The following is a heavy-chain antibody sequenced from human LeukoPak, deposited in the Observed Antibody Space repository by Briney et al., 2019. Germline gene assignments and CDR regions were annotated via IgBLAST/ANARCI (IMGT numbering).Heavy chain of an antibody. CDR1: GGSFSGYY. Sequence: SETPSLTCAVYGGSFSGYYGSWIRQPPGKGLEWIGEINHSGSTNYNPSLTSRVTISVDTSKNQFSLKLSSVPAADTAVYYCARWEGGSYYDFDYWGQGTLVTVSS. J-gene: IGHJ4*02. D-gene: IGHD1-26*01. CDR3: ARWEGGSYYDFDY. V-gene: IGHV4-34*01. CDR2: INHSGST.